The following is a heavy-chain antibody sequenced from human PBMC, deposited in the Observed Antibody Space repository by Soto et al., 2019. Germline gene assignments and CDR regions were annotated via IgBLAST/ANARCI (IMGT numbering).Heavy chain of an antibody. CDR1: GGTFSSYA. Sequence: QVQLVQSGAEVKKPGSSVKVSCKASGGTFSSYAISWVRQAPGQGLEWMGGIIPIFGTANYAQKFQGRVTITADKSTSTAYMELSSLRSEDTAVYYCARGVYYYDSSGSGFFEIWGQGTMVTASS. CDR3: ARGVYYYDSSGSGFFEI. D-gene: IGHD3-22*01. J-gene: IGHJ3*02. CDR2: IIPIFGTA. V-gene: IGHV1-69*06.